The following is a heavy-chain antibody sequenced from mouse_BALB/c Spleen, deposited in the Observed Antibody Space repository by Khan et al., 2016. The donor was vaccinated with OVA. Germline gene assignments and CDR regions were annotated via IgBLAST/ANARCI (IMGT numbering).Heavy chain of an antibody. V-gene: IGHV1-7*01. J-gene: IGHJ3*01. CDR3: TRRGFYGFFAY. CDR2: INPSTGYT. CDR1: GYTFTTYW. Sequence: QVQLQQSGAELAQPGASVKMSCPTSGYTFTTYWMHWVKQRPGQGLEWIGYINPSTGYTEYNQRFKDKATLTTDKSSSTAYIQLSRLTSEDSAVYYRTRRGFYGFFAYWGQGTSVTVSA. D-gene: IGHD2-2*01.